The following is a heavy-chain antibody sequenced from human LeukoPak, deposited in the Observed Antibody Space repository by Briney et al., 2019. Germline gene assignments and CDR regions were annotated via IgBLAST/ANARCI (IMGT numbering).Heavy chain of an antibody. Sequence: GGSLRLSCAASGFTFSSYAMSWVRQAPGKGLEWVSAISGSGGSTYYADSVKGRFTISRDNSKNTLYLQMNSLRAEDTAVYYCAKGLRDGYKSDYYYYGMDVWGQGTTVTVSS. V-gene: IGHV3-23*01. CDR1: GFTFSSYA. CDR2: ISGSGGST. J-gene: IGHJ6*02. D-gene: IGHD5-24*01. CDR3: AKGLRDGYKSDYYYYGMDV.